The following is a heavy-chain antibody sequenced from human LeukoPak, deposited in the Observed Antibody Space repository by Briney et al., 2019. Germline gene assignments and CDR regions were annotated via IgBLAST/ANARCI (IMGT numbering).Heavy chain of an antibody. CDR3: ARVPPIAVAGIDY. CDR1: GYTFTSYA. J-gene: IGHJ4*02. Sequence: ASVKVSCKASGYTFTSYAMHWVRQAPGQRLEWMGWINAGNGNTKYSQKFQGRVTITRDTSASTAYMELSSLRSEDTAVYYCARVPPIAVAGIDYWGQGTMVTVSS. V-gene: IGHV1-3*01. CDR2: INAGNGNT. D-gene: IGHD6-19*01.